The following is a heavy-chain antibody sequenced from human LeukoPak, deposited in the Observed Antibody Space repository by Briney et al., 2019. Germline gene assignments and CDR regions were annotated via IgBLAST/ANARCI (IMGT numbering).Heavy chain of an antibody. CDR1: GDSISSGSYY. Sequence: SETLSLTCAVSGDSISSGSYYWSWLRQHPGKGLEWIGCVRYTGSTYYDPSPRSRISMSVDTSKNQFSLRLNSVTAADTAVYYCARDGPTRSLYLWGQGILVTVSS. J-gene: IGHJ4*02. D-gene: IGHD1-1*01. CDR2: VRYTGST. V-gene: IGHV4-31*11. CDR3: ARDGPTRSLYL.